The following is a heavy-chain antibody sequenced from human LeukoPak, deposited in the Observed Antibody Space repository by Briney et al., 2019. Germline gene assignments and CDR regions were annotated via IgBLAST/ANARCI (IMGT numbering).Heavy chain of an antibody. J-gene: IGHJ4*02. Sequence: PGGSLRLSCEASGFTFSSYWMSWVRQAPGKGLEWVANIKTDGSEKYYVDSVKGRFTISRDNAKNSLYLQMNSLRAEDTAVYYCAKGYYYDSAGYYTVDYWGQGTLVTVSS. CDR1: GFTFSSYW. CDR2: IKTDGSEK. V-gene: IGHV3-7*03. D-gene: IGHD3-22*01. CDR3: AKGYYYDSAGYYTVDY.